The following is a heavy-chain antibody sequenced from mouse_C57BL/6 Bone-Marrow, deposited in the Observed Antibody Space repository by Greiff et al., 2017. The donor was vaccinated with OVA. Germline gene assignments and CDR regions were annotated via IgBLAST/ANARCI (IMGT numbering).Heavy chain of an antibody. V-gene: IGHV6-3*01. J-gene: IGHJ2*01. CDR3: TGGITTVV. D-gene: IGHD1-1*01. CDR1: GFTFSNYW. Sequence: EVKLMESGGGLVQPGGSMKLSCVASGFTFSNYWMNWVRQSPEKGLEWVAQIRLKSDNYATHYAESVKGRFTISRDDSKSSVYLQMNNLRAEDTGIYYCTGGITTVVWGQGTTLTVSS. CDR2: IRLKSDNYAT.